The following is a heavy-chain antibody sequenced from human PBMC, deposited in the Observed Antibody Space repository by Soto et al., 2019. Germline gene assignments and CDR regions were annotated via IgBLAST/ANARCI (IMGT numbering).Heavy chain of an antibody. V-gene: IGHV3-13*01. CDR1: GFTFRSHD. Sequence: GGSPRLSFAAPGFTFRSHDMHWGRQATGKGLEWVSTIGTAGDTYYPGSAKGRFTISRENAKNSLYLQMNSLRAGDTAVYYCARGRLSGYYYMDLWGKGTTVTVSS. CDR2: IGTAGDT. CDR3: ARGRLSGYYYMDL. J-gene: IGHJ6*03. D-gene: IGHD3-10*01.